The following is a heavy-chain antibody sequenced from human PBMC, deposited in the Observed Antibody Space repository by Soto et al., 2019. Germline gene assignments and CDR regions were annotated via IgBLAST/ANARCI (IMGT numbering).Heavy chain of an antibody. CDR1: GFTFSSYS. D-gene: IGHD6-13*01. Sequence: EVQLVESGGGLVKPGGSLRLSCAASGFTFSSYSMNWVRQAPGKGLEWVSSISSSSSYIYYADSVKGRFTISRDNAKNSLYLQMNSLRAEDTAVYYCARETMLVPGVFDIWGQGTMVTVSS. CDR2: ISSSSSYI. CDR3: ARETMLVPGVFDI. J-gene: IGHJ3*02. V-gene: IGHV3-21*01.